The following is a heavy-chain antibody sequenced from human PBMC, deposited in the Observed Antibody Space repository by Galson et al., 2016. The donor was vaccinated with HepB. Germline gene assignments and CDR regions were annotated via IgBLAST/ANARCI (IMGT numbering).Heavy chain of an antibody. D-gene: IGHD6-13*01. CDR3: ARARIAALGTGAFDM. V-gene: IGHV3-21*01. CDR2: IKNSNSDV. J-gene: IGHJ3*02. Sequence: SLRLSCAASGFTFSTYTLNWVRQAPGKGLEWVSSIKNSNSDVYYEDSVKGRFTISRDNAENSLYLQMDSLTAEDTAIYYCARARIAALGTGAFDMWGQGTMVTVSS. CDR1: GFTFSTYT.